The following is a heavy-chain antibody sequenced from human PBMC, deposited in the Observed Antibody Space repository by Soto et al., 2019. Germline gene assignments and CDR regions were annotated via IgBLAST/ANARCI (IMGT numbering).Heavy chain of an antibody. CDR1: GFTFGDYA. V-gene: IGHV3-49*03. CDR3: TRENAIAAAGYYYGMDV. D-gene: IGHD6-13*01. Sequence: SLRLSCTASGFTFGDYAMSWFSQAPGKGLEWVGFIRSKAYGGTTEYAASVKGRFTISRDDSKSIAYLQMNSLKTEDTAVYYCTRENAIAAAGYYYGMDVWGQGTTVTVSS. CDR2: IRSKAYGGTT. J-gene: IGHJ6*02.